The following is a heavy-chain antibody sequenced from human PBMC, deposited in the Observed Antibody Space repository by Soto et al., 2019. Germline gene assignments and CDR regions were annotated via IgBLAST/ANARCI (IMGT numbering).Heavy chain of an antibody. D-gene: IGHD3-22*01. CDR1: GITISNYP. CDR2: ISGSGDRT. J-gene: IGHJ4*02. CDR3: VKDDGGYPSTAPH. Sequence: EVQLLESGGGLVQPGGSLRLSCAASGITISNYPMSWVRQAPGKGLDWVSGISGSGDRTYYADSAKGRFTISKDISRNSLSLQLDSLGVEDKAVYFCVKDDGGYPSTAPHWGQGNLVTVSS. V-gene: IGHV3-23*01.